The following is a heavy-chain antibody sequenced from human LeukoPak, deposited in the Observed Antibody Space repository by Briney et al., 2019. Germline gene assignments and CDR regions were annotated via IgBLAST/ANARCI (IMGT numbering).Heavy chain of an antibody. CDR1: GGTLSSFA. D-gene: IGHD1-1*01. J-gene: IGHJ6*03. Sequence: SVKVSCKSSGGTLSSFAISWVRQAPGQGLEWIGGITPMSGTANYTQKFQGRVTITTDESTNTAFMEMNSLRFEDSAVYYCAFYRLCSPGTCHYYFYMDVWGKGTTVTVSS. CDR3: AFYRLCSPGTCHYYFYMDV. V-gene: IGHV1-69*05. CDR2: ITPMSGTA.